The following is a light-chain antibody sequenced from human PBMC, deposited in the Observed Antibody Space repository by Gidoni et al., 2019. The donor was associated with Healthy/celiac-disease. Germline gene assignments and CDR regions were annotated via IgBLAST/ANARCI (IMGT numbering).Light chain of an antibody. V-gene: IGLV2-14*03. CDR2: DVS. CDR3: SSYTSSSTPVV. CDR1: SSDVGGYNY. J-gene: IGLJ2*01. Sequence: QSALTQPASVSGSPGQSITISCTVTSSDVGGYNYVSWYKQHPGKAPKLMIYDVSNRPSGVSNRFSGSKSGNTASLTISGLQAEDEADYYCSSYTSSSTPVVFGGGTKLTVL.